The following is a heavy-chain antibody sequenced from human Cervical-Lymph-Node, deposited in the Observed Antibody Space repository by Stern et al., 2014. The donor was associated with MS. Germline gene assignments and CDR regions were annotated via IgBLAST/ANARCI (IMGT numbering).Heavy chain of an antibody. D-gene: IGHD3-22*01. CDR2: IYPADSDT. J-gene: IGHJ3*01. V-gene: IGHV5-51*01. CDR3: VRRRDSAGYDTFDL. Sequence: VQLVQSGAEVKKPGESLKISCRTSGYTFSNFWIGWGRQMPGNGLEWMGVIYPADSDTTYSPSFQGQVTISADESISTAYLQWRSLKASDTAMYYCVRRRDSAGYDTFDLWGQGTMLIVSS. CDR1: GYTFSNFW.